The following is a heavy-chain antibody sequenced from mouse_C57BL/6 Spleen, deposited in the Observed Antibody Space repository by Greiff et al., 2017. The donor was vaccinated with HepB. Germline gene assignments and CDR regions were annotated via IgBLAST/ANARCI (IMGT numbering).Heavy chain of an antibody. CDR3: AREDDYPYAMDY. D-gene: IGHD2-4*01. J-gene: IGHJ4*01. V-gene: IGHV1-76*01. Sequence: VQLQQSGAELVRPGASVKLSCKASGYTFPDYYINWVKQRPGQGLEWIARIYPGSGNTYYNEKFKGKATLTAEKSSSTAYMQLSSLTSEDSAVYFCAREDDYPYAMDYWGQGTSVTVSS. CDR1: GYTFPDYY. CDR2: IYPGSGNT.